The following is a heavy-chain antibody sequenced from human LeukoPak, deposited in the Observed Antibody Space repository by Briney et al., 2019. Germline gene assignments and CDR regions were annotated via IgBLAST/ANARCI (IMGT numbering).Heavy chain of an antibody. V-gene: IGHV3-48*01. Sequence: GGSLRLSCAASGFTFSSYSMNWVRQAPGKGLEWVSYISSSSSTIYYADSVKGRFTISRDNAKISLYLQMNSLRAEDTAVYYCAREIAAADYYYYMDVWGKGTTVTVSS. CDR3: AREIAAADYYYYMDV. D-gene: IGHD6-13*01. CDR2: ISSSSSTI. J-gene: IGHJ6*03. CDR1: GFTFSSYS.